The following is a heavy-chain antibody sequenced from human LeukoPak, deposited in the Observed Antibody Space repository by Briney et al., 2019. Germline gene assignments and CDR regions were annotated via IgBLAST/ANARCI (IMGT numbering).Heavy chain of an antibody. Sequence: SETLSLTCTVSGGSISSSSYYWGWIRQPPGKGLEWIGSIYYSGSTYYNPSLKSRVTISVDTSKNQFSLKLSSVTAADTAVYYCARDPNTYYDFWSGYYTHYMDVWGKGTTVTVSS. CDR3: ARDPNTYYDFWSGYYTHYMDV. CDR1: GGSISSSSYY. D-gene: IGHD3-3*01. CDR2: IYYSGST. J-gene: IGHJ6*03. V-gene: IGHV4-39*07.